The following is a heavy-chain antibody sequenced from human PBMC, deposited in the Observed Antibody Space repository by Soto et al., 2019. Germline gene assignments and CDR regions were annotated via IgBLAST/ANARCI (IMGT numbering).Heavy chain of an antibody. CDR3: ARDQGYHFDY. CDR2: ISYDGSNK. D-gene: IGHD5-18*01. V-gene: IGHV3-30-3*01. J-gene: IGHJ4*02. CDR1: GFTFSSYA. Sequence: QVQLVESGGGVVQPGRSLRLSCAASGFTFSSYAMHWVRHAPGKGLEWVAVISYDGSNKYYADSVKGRFTISRDNSKNTLYLQMNSLRAEDTAVYYCARDQGYHFDYWGQGTLVTVSS.